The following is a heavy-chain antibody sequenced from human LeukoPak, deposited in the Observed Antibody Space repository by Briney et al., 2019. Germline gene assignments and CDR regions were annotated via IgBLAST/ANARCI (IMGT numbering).Heavy chain of an antibody. J-gene: IGHJ5*02. CDR2: IYYSEST. CDR3: ARGRPLRFLEWLLIDGLYNWFDP. D-gene: IGHD3-3*01. V-gene: IGHV4-39*01. CDR1: GGSISSSSYY. Sequence: SETLSLTCTVSGGSISSSSYYWGWIRQPPGKGLEWIGSIYYSESTYYNPSLKSRVTISVDTSKNQFSLKLSSVTAADTAVYYCARGRPLRFLEWLLIDGLYNWFDPWGQGTLVPVSS.